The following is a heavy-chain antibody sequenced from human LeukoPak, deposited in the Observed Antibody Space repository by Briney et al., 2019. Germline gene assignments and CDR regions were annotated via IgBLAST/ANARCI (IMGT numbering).Heavy chain of an antibody. J-gene: IGHJ4*02. CDR2: INPNSGGT. CDR1: GYTFTGYY. CDR3: ARFWGYCVSTSCSYFDY. V-gene: IGHV1-2*02. D-gene: IGHD2-2*01. Sequence: ASVKVSCKASGYTFTGYYMHWVRQAPGQGLEWMGWINPNSGGTNYAQKFQGRGTMTRDTSISTAYMELSRLRSDDTAVYYRARFWGYCVSTSCSYFDYWGQGT.